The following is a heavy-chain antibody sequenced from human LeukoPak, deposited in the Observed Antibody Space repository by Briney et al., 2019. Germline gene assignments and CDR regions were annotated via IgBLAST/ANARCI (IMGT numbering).Heavy chain of an antibody. CDR1: GFTFSSYA. J-gene: IGHJ4*02. CDR2: IGSGGKT. D-gene: IGHD2-15*01. V-gene: IGHV3-23*01. CDR3: AKEDGGSKWYLFDY. Sequence: GGSLRLSCVASGFTFSSYAMSWVRQAPGKGLEWVSAIGSGGKTYYADSVKGRFTISRDDSKNTVYLQVNSLRAEDTAVYNCAKEDGGSKWYLFDYWGRGTLVTVSS.